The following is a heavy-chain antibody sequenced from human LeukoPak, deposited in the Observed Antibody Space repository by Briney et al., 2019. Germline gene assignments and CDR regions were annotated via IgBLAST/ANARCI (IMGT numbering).Heavy chain of an antibody. CDR1: GFTFSSYA. CDR2: ISGSGGNT. D-gene: IGHD2-8*01. V-gene: IGHV3-23*01. CDR3: AKEYCTNAVCLGGFDY. Sequence: GGSLRLSCVVSGFTFSSYAMSWVRQAPGKGLEWVSAISGSGGNTYYADSVKGRFTVSRDNSKNILYLQMNSLRAEDTAVYYCAKEYCTNAVCLGGFDYWGQGTLVTVSS. J-gene: IGHJ4*02.